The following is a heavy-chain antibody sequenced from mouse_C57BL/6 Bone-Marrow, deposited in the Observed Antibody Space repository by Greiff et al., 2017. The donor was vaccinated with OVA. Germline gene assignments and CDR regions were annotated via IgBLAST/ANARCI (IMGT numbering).Heavy chain of an antibody. CDR2: IYPRSGNT. J-gene: IGHJ2*01. D-gene: IGHD2-1*01. V-gene: IGHV1-81*01. Sequence: VQLQQSGAELARPGASVKLSCKASGYTFTSYGISWVKQRTGQGLEWIGEIYPRSGNTYYNEKFKGKATLTADKSSSTAYMELRSLTSEDSAVYFCAREGAYGNYLYYFDYWGQGTTHTVSS. CDR3: AREGAYGNYLYYFDY. CDR1: GYTFTSYG.